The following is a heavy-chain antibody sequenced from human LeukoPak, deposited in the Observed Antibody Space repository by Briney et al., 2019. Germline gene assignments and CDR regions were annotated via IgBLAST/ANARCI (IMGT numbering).Heavy chain of an antibody. D-gene: IGHD3-3*01. J-gene: IGHJ4*02. CDR2: IYYSGST. Sequence: SETLSLTCTVSGGSISXGDYYSSWIRQPPGKGLEXIXYIYYSGSTYYNPSLKSRVTISVDTSKNQFSLKLSSVTAADTAVYYCARGPAGTLFWSGYYTGFDYWGQGTLVTASS. CDR3: ARGPAGTLFWSGYYTGFDY. V-gene: IGHV4-30-4*01. CDR1: GGSISXGDYY.